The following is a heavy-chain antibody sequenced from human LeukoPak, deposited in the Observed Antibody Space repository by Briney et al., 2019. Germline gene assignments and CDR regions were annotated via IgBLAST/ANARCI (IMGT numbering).Heavy chain of an antibody. D-gene: IGHD5-18*01. CDR1: GFTFSTYG. V-gene: IGHV3-23*01. CDR3: AKSQPSRGYSYG. Sequence: PGGSLRLSCAASGFTFSTYGMNWVRQAPGKGLEWVSSISGNGDSTYYADSVKGRFTISRDNSKNTVSLQMNSRRAEDTAVYYCAKSQPSRGYSYGWGQGILVTVSS. CDR2: ISGNGDST. J-gene: IGHJ4*02.